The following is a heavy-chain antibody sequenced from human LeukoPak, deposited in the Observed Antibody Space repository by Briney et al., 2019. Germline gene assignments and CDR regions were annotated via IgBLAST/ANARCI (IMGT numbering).Heavy chain of an antibody. CDR2: ISYSGST. CDR1: GGSTSSDF. CDR3: TRFTYGGPFDY. J-gene: IGHJ4*02. Sequence: SETLSLTCTVSGGSTSSDFWSWIRQPPGMGLEWVGWISYSGSTKYNSSLQSRVTMSRDTSKNQFSLRLTSVTAADTAIYYCTRFTYGGPFDYWGQGILVTVSS. D-gene: IGHD4/OR15-4a*01. V-gene: IGHV4-59*01.